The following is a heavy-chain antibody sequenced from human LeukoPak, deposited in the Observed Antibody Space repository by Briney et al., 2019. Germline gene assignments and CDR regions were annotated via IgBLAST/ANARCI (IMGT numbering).Heavy chain of an antibody. V-gene: IGHV4-34*01. Sequence: LETLSLTCAVYGGSFSGYYWSWIRQPPGKGLEWIGEINHSGSTNYNPSLKSRVTILVDTSKNQFSLKLSSVTAADTAVYYCASQVRTPYDYWGQGTLVTVSS. CDR2: INHSGST. CDR1: GGSFSGYY. D-gene: IGHD1-14*01. CDR3: ASQVRTPYDY. J-gene: IGHJ4*02.